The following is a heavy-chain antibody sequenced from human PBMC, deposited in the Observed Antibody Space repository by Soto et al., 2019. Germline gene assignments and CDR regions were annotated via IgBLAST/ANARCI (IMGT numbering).Heavy chain of an antibody. CDR3: AGHIVVVVAATDYYYGMDV. J-gene: IGHJ6*02. D-gene: IGHD2-15*01. Sequence: GSLRLSCAASGFTFSSYWMHWVRQAPGKGLVWVSRMNEDGGTTDYADSVKGRFTISRDNAKNTLYLQMNSLRSEDTAVYYCAGHIVVVVAATDYYYGMDVWGQGTTVTVSS. CDR1: GFTFSSYW. CDR2: MNEDGGTT. V-gene: IGHV3-74*01.